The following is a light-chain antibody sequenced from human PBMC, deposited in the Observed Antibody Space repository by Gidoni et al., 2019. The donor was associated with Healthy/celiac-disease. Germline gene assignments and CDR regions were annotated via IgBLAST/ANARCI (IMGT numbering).Light chain of an antibody. CDR3: QQYYSTPPT. CDR2: CAS. J-gene: IGKJ1*01. Sequence: DIVMTQSPDSLAVSLGARATINCTSSLSVLYSSNNKNYLAWYQQKPGQPPKLLIYCASTRESGVPDRFSGSGSGTDFTLTISSLQSEDVAVYYCQQYYSTPPTFGQGTKVEIK. V-gene: IGKV4-1*01. CDR1: LSVLYSSNNKNY.